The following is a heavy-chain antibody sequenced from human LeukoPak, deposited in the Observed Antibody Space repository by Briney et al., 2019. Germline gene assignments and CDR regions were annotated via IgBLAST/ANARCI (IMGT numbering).Heavy chain of an antibody. CDR1: RFTFNTYA. Sequence: PGGSLRLSCAASRFTFNTYAMSWVRQLPGKGLEWVSAISGSGTNTYYRDSVKGRFTISRDNSKNTVYLQMNSLRAEDTAVYYCAKEPSKPSVETYGGYGFFQNWGQGTLVTVSS. V-gene: IGHV3-23*01. CDR3: AKEPSKPSVETYGGYGFFQN. D-gene: IGHD4-23*01. J-gene: IGHJ1*01. CDR2: ISGSGTNT.